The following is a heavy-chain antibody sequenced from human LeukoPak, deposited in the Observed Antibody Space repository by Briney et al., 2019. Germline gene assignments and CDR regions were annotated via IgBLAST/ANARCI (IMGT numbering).Heavy chain of an antibody. CDR3: ARSYGGNLNWFDP. CDR2: IYSGGST. D-gene: IGHD4/OR15-4a*01. J-gene: IGHJ5*02. CDR1: GFTVSSNY. Sequence: GSLRLSCAASGFTVSSNYMSWVRQAPGKGLKWVSVIYSGGSTYYADSVKGRFTISRDNSKNTLYLQMNSLRAEDTAVYYCARSYGGNLNWFDPWGQGTLVTVSS. V-gene: IGHV3-53*01.